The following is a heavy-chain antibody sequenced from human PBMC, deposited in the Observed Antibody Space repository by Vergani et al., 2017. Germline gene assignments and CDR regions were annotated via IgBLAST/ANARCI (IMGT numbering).Heavy chain of an antibody. CDR2: INHSGST. V-gene: IGHV4-34*01. Sequence: QVQLQQWGAGLLKPSETLSLTCAVYGGSFSGYYWSWIRQPPGKGLEWIGEINHSGSTNYNPSLKSRVTISVDTSKNQFSLKLSSVTAADTAVYYCARDYYSSSWYEGWFDPWGQGTLVTVSS. J-gene: IGHJ5*02. CDR1: GGSFSGYY. CDR3: ARDYYSSSWYEGWFDP. D-gene: IGHD6-13*01.